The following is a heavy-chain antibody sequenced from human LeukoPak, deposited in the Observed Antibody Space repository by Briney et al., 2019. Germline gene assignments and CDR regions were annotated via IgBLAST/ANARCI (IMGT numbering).Heavy chain of an antibody. Sequence: ASVKVSCRASGYTFTSYDINWVRQATGQGLEWMGWMNPNSGNTGYAQKFQGRVTMTRNTSISTAYMELSSLRSEDTAVYYCARGRRRRGYSGYDLDYWGQGTLVTVSS. CDR2: MNPNSGNT. D-gene: IGHD5-12*01. V-gene: IGHV1-8*01. J-gene: IGHJ4*02. CDR3: ARGRRRRGYSGYDLDY. CDR1: GYTFTSYD.